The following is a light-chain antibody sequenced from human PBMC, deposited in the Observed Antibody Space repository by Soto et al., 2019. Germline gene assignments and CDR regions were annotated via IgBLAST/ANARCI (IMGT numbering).Light chain of an antibody. CDR2: DDN. CDR3: GSWDSSLSAYV. Sequence: QSVLTQPPSASGTPGQRVTISCSGSSSNIGGNSVSWYQQLPGTAPKLLIYDDNKRPSGIPDRFSGSKSGTSATLGITGFQTGDEADYYCGSWDSSLSAYVSGTGTKVTIL. J-gene: IGLJ1*01. V-gene: IGLV1-51*01. CDR1: SSNIGGNS.